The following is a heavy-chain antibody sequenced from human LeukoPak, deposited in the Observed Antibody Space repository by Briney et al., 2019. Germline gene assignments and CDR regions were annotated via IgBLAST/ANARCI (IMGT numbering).Heavy chain of an antibody. CDR2: ISGYNGDT. CDR1: GFIFTKYG. D-gene: IGHD6-13*01. V-gene: IGHV1-18*01. Sequence: ASVKVSCKASGFIFTKYGISWVRQAPGQGLEWVGWISGYNGDTNYAQNLQGRVTMTKDTSTATAYMELRSLRSDDTAVYYCARTRQELVPGTVVYYYYYMDVWGKGTTVTVSS. CDR3: ARTRQELVPGTVVYYYYYMDV. J-gene: IGHJ6*03.